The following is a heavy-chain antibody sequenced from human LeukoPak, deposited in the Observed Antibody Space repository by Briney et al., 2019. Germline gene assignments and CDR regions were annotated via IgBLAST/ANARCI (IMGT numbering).Heavy chain of an antibody. CDR2: ISVYNGNT. V-gene: IGHV1-18*01. CDR3: ARVISPGVGDY. J-gene: IGHJ4*02. Sequence: ASVRVSCKASGYTFTGSGISWGRQAPGQGLEWVGWISVYNGNTDYAQKLQGRVTMTTDTSTSTAYMELRSLRPDDTAVYYCARVISPGVGDYWGQGTLVTVSS. D-gene: IGHD3-16*01. CDR1: GYTFTGSG.